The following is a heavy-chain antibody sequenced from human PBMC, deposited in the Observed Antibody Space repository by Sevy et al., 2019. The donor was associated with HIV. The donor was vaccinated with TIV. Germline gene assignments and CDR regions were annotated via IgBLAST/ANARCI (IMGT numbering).Heavy chain of an antibody. V-gene: IGHV4-34*01. CDR2: INHSGST. D-gene: IGHD2-2*01. CDR3: ARHCSGTSCSHAFDI. CDR1: GGSFSGYY. J-gene: IGHJ3*02. Sequence: SETLSLTCAVYGGSFSGYYWSWIRQPPGKGLEWIGEINHSGSTNYNPPLKSRVTISVDTSKNQFSLKLSSVTAADTAVYYCARHCSGTSCSHAFDIWGQGTMVTLSS.